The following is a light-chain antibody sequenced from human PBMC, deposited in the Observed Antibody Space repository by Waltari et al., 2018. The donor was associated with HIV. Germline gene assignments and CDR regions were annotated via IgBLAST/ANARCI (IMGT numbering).Light chain of an antibody. Sequence: EIVLTQSPGTLSLSPGERATLSCSASQSVSSNYLAWYQQKPGQAPKLLIYGGSNRATGIPDRFSGSGSGTDFTLNISRVEAEDFAVYYCQQHGSSPYTFGQGTKLEIK. V-gene: IGKV3-20*01. CDR1: QSVSSNY. CDR2: GGS. J-gene: IGKJ2*01. CDR3: QQHGSSPYT.